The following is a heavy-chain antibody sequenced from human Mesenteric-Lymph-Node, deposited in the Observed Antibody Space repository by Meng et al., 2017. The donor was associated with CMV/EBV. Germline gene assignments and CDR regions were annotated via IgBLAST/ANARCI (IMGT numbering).Heavy chain of an antibody. Sequence: GSLRLSCSVSGYSISSGYYWGWIRQPPGKGLEWIGNIYQGGSIFYNPSLKSRVTISVDTSKTQFSLRLRSVTAADTAVYYCAKDSFGLWFGASDYWGQGTLVTVSS. J-gene: IGHJ4*02. D-gene: IGHD3-10*01. CDR1: GYSISSGYY. CDR2: IYQGGSI. V-gene: IGHV4-38-2*02. CDR3: AKDSFGLWFGASDY.